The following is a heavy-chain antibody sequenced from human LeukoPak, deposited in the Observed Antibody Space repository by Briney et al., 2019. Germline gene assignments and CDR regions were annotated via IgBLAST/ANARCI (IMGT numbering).Heavy chain of an antibody. D-gene: IGHD6-13*01. CDR1: GYTFTSYY. V-gene: IGHV1-69*06. CDR2: IIPIFGTA. Sequence: SVKVSCKASGYTFTSYYMHWVRQAPGQGLEWMGGIIPIFGTANYAQKFQGRVTITADKSTSTAYMELSSLRSEDTAVYYCARGGVEYSSSWYPGDYWGQGTLVTVSS. J-gene: IGHJ4*02. CDR3: ARGGVEYSSSWYPGDY.